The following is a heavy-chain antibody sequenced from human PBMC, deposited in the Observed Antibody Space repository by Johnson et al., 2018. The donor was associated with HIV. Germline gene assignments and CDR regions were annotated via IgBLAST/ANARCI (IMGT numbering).Heavy chain of an antibody. CDR2: IRNDGSKK. CDR3: TTDWGDYHENAFDI. J-gene: IGHJ3*02. CDR1: GFTFSDYY. D-gene: IGHD3-16*01. Sequence: QMQLVESGGGVVQPGRSLRVSCGASGFTFSDYYMSWIRQAPGKGLEWVAFIRNDGSKKYYADSVKGRFTISRYNAKNTVYLQMNSLKTEDITVYSCTTDWGDYHENAFDIWGQGTMVTVSS. V-gene: IGHV3-33*08.